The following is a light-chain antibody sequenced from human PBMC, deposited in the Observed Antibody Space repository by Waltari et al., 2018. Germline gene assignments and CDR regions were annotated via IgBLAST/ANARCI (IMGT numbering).Light chain of an antibody. CDR1: RSDVGGYTY. V-gene: IGLV2-14*01. CDR2: DVS. J-gene: IGLJ3*02. Sequence: QSALPHPASVSGSPGQSITISCPGTRSDVGGYTYVSWYQQHPGKAPKLMIYDVSKRPSGVSSRFSGSKSGNTASLTISGLQAEDEADYYCSSYTSSSSWVFGGGTKLTVL. CDR3: SSYTSSSSWV.